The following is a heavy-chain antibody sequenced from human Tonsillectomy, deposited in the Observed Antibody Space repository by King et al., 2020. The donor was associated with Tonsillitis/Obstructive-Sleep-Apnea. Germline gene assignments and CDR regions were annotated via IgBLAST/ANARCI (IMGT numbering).Heavy chain of an antibody. J-gene: IGHJ6*02. Sequence: VQLVESGGGLVQPGGSLRLSGAASGFTFSTYGMSWVRQAPGKGPEWVSVISGSGNSTYYSDSVKGRFTISRDNSKNTLYLQMNSLRTEDTAVYYCAKDHRGGRYCSGNSCPTFGMDVWGQGTTVTVSS. CDR2: ISGSGNST. V-gene: IGHV3-23*04. D-gene: IGHD2-15*01. CDR3: AKDHRGGRYCSGNSCPTFGMDV. CDR1: GFTFSTYG.